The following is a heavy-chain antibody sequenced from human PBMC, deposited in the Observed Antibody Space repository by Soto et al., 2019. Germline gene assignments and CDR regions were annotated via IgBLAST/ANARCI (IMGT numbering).Heavy chain of an antibody. V-gene: IGHV4-4*02. J-gene: IGHJ4*02. CDR3: ARGGVGAQTIDY. Sequence: SETLSLTCAVSGGSISISNWWSCVRQPPGKGLEWIGEIYHSGSTNYNPSLKSRVTISVDKSKNQFSLKLSSVTAADTAVYYCARGGVGAQTIDYWGQGTLVTVSS. D-gene: IGHD1-26*01. CDR1: GGSISISNW. CDR2: IYHSGST.